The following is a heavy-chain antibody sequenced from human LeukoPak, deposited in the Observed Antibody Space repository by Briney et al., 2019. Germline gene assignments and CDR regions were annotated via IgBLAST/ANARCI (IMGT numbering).Heavy chain of an antibody. V-gene: IGHV3-48*03. CDR3: ARVAAMAQFDY. CDR2: ISSSGSTI. D-gene: IGHD5-18*01. CDR1: GFTFSSYE. Sequence: GGSLRLSCAASGFTFSSYEMHWVRQAPGKGLEWVSYISSSGSTIYYADSVKGRFTISRDNAKNSLHLQMNSLRAEDTAVYYCARVAAMAQFDYWGQGTLVTVSS. J-gene: IGHJ4*02.